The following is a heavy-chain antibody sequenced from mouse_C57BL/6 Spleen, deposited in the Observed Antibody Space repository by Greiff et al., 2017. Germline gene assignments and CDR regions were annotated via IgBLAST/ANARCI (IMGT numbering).Heavy chain of an antibody. CDR3: ASERGRYYVDY. CDR1: GYSITSGYY. CDR2: ISYDGSN. Sequence: EVQLVESGPGLVKPSQSLSLTCSVTGYSITSGYYWNWIRQFPGNKLEWMGYISYDGSNNYNPSLKNRISITRDTSKNQFFLKLNSVTTEDTATYYCASERGRYYVDYWGRGTTLTVSS. V-gene: IGHV3-6*01. J-gene: IGHJ2*01.